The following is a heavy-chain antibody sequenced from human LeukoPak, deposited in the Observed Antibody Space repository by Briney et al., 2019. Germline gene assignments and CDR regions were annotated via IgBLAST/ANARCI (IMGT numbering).Heavy chain of an antibody. J-gene: IGHJ5*02. Sequence: SETLSLTCTVSGGSISSSSYYWGWIRQPPGKGLEWIGSIYYSGSTYYNPSRKSRITISVDTSKNQFSLKLSSVTAAHTPVYYCASTHHLVLWFEGAWFDPWRQGTLVTVSS. V-gene: IGHV4-39*01. CDR2: IYYSGST. D-gene: IGHD3-10*01. CDR1: GGSISSSSYY. CDR3: ASTHHLVLWFEGAWFDP.